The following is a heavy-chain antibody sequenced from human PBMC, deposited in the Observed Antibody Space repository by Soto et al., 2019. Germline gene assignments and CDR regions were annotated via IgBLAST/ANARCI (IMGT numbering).Heavy chain of an antibody. CDR1: GDCMDSFY. Sequence: ASETLSLTCTVSGDCMDSFYWNWIRQPPGKGLEWIGNIYYTGSTIYNPSLKSRVSISIDTSKNQFSLQLSSVTAADTAIYYCARDATLRHWGHGTLVTVSS. V-gene: IGHV4-59*01. CDR2: IYYTGST. J-gene: IGHJ4*01. D-gene: IGHD2-15*01. CDR3: ARDATLRH.